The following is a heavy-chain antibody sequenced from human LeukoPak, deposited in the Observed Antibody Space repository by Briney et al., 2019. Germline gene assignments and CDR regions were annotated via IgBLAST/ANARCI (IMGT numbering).Heavy chain of an antibody. CDR3: ARDIPSYYGSGSFDY. J-gene: IGHJ4*02. CDR2: IYISGST. CDR1: GGSISSSY. V-gene: IGHV4-4*07. D-gene: IGHD3-10*01. Sequence: SETLSLTCTVSGGSISSSYWSWIRQSAGKGLEWIGRIYISGSTNYNPSLKSRVTMSVDTSKNQFSLKLTSMTAADTAFYYCARDIPSYYGSGSFDYRGQGTLVTVSS.